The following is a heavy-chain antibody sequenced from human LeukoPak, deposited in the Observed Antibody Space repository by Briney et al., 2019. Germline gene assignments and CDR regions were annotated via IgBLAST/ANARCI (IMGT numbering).Heavy chain of an antibody. CDR2: ISGDGGST. D-gene: IGHD6-6*01. V-gene: IGHV3-43*02. Sequence: GGSLRLSCAASGFTFDDYAMHWVRQAPGKGLEWVSLISGDGGSTYYADSVKGRFTISRDNSKNSLYLQMNSLRTEDTALYYCANDPESSSPGDYWGQGTLVTVSS. CDR3: ANDPESSSPGDY. CDR1: GFTFDDYA. J-gene: IGHJ4*02.